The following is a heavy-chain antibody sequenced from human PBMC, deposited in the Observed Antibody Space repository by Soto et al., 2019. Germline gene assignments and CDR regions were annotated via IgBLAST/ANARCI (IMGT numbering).Heavy chain of an antibody. CDR1: GFTFSSYA. CDR2: ISGSGGST. V-gene: IGHV3-23*01. CDR3: AKEEGARRLGELSWFDY. Sequence: EVQLLESGGGLVQPGGSLRLSCAASGFTFSSYAMSWVRQAPGRGLEWVSAISGSGGSTYYADSVKGRFTISRDNSENTLYLQMNSLRAEDMAVYYCAKEEGARRLGELSWFDYWGQGTLVTVSS. D-gene: IGHD3-16*02. J-gene: IGHJ4*02.